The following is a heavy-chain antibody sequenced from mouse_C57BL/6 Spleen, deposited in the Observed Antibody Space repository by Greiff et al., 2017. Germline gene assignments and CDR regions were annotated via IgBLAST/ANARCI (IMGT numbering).Heavy chain of an antibody. CDR2: ISSGGDYI. J-gene: IGHJ3*01. D-gene: IGHD1-1*01. CDR1: GFTFSSYA. Sequence: EVKVVESGEGLVKPGGSLKLSCAASGFTFSSYAMSWVRQTPEKRLEWVAYISSGGDYIYYADTVKGRFTISRDNARNTLYLQMSSLKSEDTAMYYCTRDPLYGSSSWFAYWGQGTLVTVSA. CDR3: TRDPLYGSSSWFAY. V-gene: IGHV5-9-1*02.